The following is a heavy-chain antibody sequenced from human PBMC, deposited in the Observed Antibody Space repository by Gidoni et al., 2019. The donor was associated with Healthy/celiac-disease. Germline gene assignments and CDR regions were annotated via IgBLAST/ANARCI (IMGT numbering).Heavy chain of an antibody. V-gene: IGHV3-9*01. J-gene: IGHJ4*02. Sequence: EVQLVESGGGLVQPGRSLRLSCAASGFTFDDYAMHWVRQAPGKGLEWVSGISWNSGSIGYADSVKGRFTISRDNAKNSLYLQMNSLRAEDTALYYCAKGGSGSYSPLDYWGQGTLVTVSS. D-gene: IGHD1-26*01. CDR3: AKGGSGSYSPLDY. CDR1: GFTFDDYA. CDR2: ISWNSGSI.